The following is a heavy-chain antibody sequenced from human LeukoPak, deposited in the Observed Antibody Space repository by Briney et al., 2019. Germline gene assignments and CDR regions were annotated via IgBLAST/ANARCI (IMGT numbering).Heavy chain of an antibody. V-gene: IGHV3-21*05. J-gene: IGHJ4*02. CDR2: ISIISSYI. Sequence: GGSLRLSCAASGFTFSSYSMNWVRQAPGKGLEWVSYISIISSYIYYADSVKGRFTISRDNSKNTLYLRMNSLRAEDTAVYFCARDRCSGGRGNDYWGQGTLVTVSS. CDR1: GFTFSSYS. D-gene: IGHD2-15*01. CDR3: ARDRCSGGRGNDY.